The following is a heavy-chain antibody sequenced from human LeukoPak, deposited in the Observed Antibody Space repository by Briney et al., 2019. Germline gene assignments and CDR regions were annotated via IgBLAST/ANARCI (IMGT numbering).Heavy chain of an antibody. CDR2: IIPILGIA. Sequence: GASVKVSCKAFGGTFSSYAISWVRQAPGQGLEWMGRIIPILGIANYAQKFQGRVTITADKSTSTAYMELSSLRSEDTAVYYCARDWGATSNWFDPWGQGTLVTVSS. CDR1: GGTFSSYA. V-gene: IGHV1-69*04. J-gene: IGHJ5*02. D-gene: IGHD4/OR15-4a*01. CDR3: ARDWGATSNWFDP.